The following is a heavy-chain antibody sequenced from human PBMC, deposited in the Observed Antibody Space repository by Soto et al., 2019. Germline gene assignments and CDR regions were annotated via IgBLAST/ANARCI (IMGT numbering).Heavy chain of an antibody. V-gene: IGHV3-49*03. CDR3: TRFPWALSIGNGN. CDR1: GFTFGDYG. D-gene: IGHD1-1*01. J-gene: IGHJ4*02. Sequence: GGSLRLSCTASGFTFGDYGMSWFRQAPGKGLEWVGFIRSKAYGGTTEYAASVKGRFTISRDDSKSIAYLQMNSLKTEDTAVYYFTRFPWALSIGNGNWGQGTLVTVSS. CDR2: IRSKAYGGTT.